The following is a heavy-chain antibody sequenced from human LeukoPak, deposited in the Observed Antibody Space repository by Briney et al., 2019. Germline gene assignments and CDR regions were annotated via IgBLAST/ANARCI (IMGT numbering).Heavy chain of an antibody. Sequence: ASVKVSCKASGYTFTGYYMHWVRQAPGQGLEWMGWINPNSGGTNYAQKFQGWVTMTRDTSISTAYMELSRLRSDDTAVYYCARGRPITMVRGVKSGYYYYYGMDVWGQGTLVTVSS. J-gene: IGHJ6*02. CDR3: ARGRPITMVRGVKSGYYYYYGMDV. D-gene: IGHD3-10*01. CDR2: INPNSGGT. CDR1: GYTFTGYY. V-gene: IGHV1-2*04.